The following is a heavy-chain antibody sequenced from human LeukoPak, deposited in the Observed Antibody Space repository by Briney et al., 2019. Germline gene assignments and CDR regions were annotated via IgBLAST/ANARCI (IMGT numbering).Heavy chain of an antibody. J-gene: IGHJ6*02. CDR1: GFTFSSYA. CDR3: AKDVRGSGSYYYYGMDV. V-gene: IGHV3-30*04. CDR2: ISYDGSNK. D-gene: IGHD3-10*01. Sequence: GGSLRLSCSASGFTFSSYAMHWVRQAPGKGLEWVAVISYDGSNKYYADSVKGRFTISRDNSKNTLYLQMNSLRAEDTAVYYCAKDVRGSGSYYYYGMDVWGQGTTVTVSS.